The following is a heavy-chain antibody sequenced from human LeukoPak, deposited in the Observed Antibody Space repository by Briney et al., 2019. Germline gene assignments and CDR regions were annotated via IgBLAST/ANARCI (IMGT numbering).Heavy chain of an antibody. D-gene: IGHD2-2*01. Sequence: SETLSLTCTVSGGSISSGSYYWSWIRQPAGKGLEWLGRIYTSGSTNYNPSLKSRVTISVDTSKNQFSLKLSSVTAADTAVYYCAAEGVVVPAAMYYWGQGTLVTVSS. J-gene: IGHJ4*02. V-gene: IGHV4-61*02. CDR3: AAEGVVVPAAMYY. CDR2: IYTSGST. CDR1: GGSISSGSYY.